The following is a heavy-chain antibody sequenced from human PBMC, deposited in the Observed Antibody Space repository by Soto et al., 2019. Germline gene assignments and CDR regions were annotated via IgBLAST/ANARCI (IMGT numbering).Heavy chain of an antibody. CDR3: AKDRGHYYGSGSYAYFDY. CDR2: ISGSGGST. Sequence: GGSLRLSCTTSGFTFSTYAMSWVRQAPGKGLEWVSGISGSGGSTYYADSVKGRFTISRDNSKNTLYLQMDSLRAEDTAVYFCAKDRGHYYGSGSYAYFDYWGQGTLVTVSS. J-gene: IGHJ4*02. D-gene: IGHD3-10*01. CDR1: GFTFSTYA. V-gene: IGHV3-23*01.